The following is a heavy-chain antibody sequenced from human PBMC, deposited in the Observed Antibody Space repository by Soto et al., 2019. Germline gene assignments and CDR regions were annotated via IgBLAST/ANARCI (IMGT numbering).Heavy chain of an antibody. CDR2: INPNSGGT. V-gene: IGHV1-2*04. D-gene: IGHD6-13*01. J-gene: IGHJ6*02. Sequence: ASVKVSCKASGYTFTGYYIHWVRQAPGQGLEWMGWINPNSGGTNYAQKFQGWVTMTRDTSISTAYMELSRLRSDDTAVYYCARAGGIAAAGNPYYYGMDVWGQGTTVTVSS. CDR3: ARAGGIAAAGNPYYYGMDV. CDR1: GYTFTGYY.